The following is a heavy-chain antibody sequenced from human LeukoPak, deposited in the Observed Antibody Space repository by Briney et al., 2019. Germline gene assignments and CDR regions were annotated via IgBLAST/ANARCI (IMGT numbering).Heavy chain of an antibody. D-gene: IGHD3-10*01. Sequence: PGGSLRLSCAASGFTFSSYNMNWVRQAPGKGLEWVSSISTRGSYIYYADSVKGRFTISRDNAKNSLYLQTNSLRAEDTAVYYCARAEVLLWFGESPGAEYFQHWGQGTLVTVSS. CDR1: GFTFSSYN. CDR3: ARAEVLLWFGESPGAEYFQH. V-gene: IGHV3-21*01. CDR2: ISTRGSYI. J-gene: IGHJ1*01.